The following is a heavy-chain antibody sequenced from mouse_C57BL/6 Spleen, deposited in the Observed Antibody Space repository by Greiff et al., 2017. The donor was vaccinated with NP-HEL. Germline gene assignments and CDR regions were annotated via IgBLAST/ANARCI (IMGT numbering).Heavy chain of an antibody. CDR3: ARRTEGFAY. J-gene: IGHJ3*01. V-gene: IGHV1-61*01. CDR2: IYPSDSET. CDR1: GYTFTSYW. D-gene: IGHD1-1*01. Sequence: VKQSCKASGYTFTSYWMDWVKQRPGQGLEWIGNIYPSDSETHYNQKFKDKATLTVDKSSSTAYMQLSSLTSEDSAVYYCARRTEGFAYWGQGTLVTVSA.